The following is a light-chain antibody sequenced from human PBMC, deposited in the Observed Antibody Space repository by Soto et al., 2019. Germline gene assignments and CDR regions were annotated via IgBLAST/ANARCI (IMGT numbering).Light chain of an antibody. CDR2: EVS. Sequence: QSALTQPPSASGSPGQSVTISCTGTSSDVGGYNYVSWYQQHPGKAPKLMIYEVSKRPSGVPDRFSGSNSGNTASLTVSGLQAEDEADYYCSSYAGSNNSYVFGTGTKLTVL. CDR3: SSYAGSNNSYV. J-gene: IGLJ1*01. CDR1: SSDVGGYNY. V-gene: IGLV2-8*01.